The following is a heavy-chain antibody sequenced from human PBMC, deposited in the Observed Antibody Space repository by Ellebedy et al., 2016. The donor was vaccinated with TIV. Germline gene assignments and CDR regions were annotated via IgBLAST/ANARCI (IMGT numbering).Heavy chain of an antibody. CDR3: AKAGEGSWYVGY. Sequence: GGSLRLSXAASGFTFRNYAMSWVRQAPGKGLEWVSSISGSGTSTYYADSVKGRFTISRDNSKNTLYLQMNSLRAEDTAVYYCAKAGEGSWYVGYWGQGTLVTVSS. D-gene: IGHD6-13*01. CDR1: GFTFRNYA. J-gene: IGHJ4*02. V-gene: IGHV3-23*01. CDR2: ISGSGTST.